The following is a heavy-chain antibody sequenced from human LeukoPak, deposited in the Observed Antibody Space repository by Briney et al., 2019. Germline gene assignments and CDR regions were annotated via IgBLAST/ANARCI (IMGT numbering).Heavy chain of an antibody. CDR1: GFTFSSYA. J-gene: IGHJ4*02. V-gene: IGHV3-30*04. CDR2: ISYDGSNK. CDR3: ARGFYYYDSSGYIGDY. Sequence: GRSLRLSCAASGFTFSSYAMHWVRQAPGKGLEWVAVISYDGSNKYYADSVKGRFTISRDNSKNTLYLQMNSLRAEDTAVYYCARGFYYYDSSGYIGDYWGQGTLVTVSS. D-gene: IGHD3-22*01.